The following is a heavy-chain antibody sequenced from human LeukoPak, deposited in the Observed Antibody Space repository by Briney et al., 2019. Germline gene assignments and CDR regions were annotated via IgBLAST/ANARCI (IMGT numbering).Heavy chain of an antibody. J-gene: IGHJ3*02. V-gene: IGHV1-2*06. CDR2: INPNSGDT. CDR1: GYTFTGYH. Sequence: ASVKVSCKASGYTFTGYHMHWVRQAPGQGLEWMGRINPNSGDTNYAQKFQGRVTMTRDTSISTAYMELSSLRSEDTAVYYCARDWAPDYDFWSGYYPLLLDAFDIWGQGTMVTVSS. CDR3: ARDWAPDYDFWSGYYPLLLDAFDI. D-gene: IGHD3-3*01.